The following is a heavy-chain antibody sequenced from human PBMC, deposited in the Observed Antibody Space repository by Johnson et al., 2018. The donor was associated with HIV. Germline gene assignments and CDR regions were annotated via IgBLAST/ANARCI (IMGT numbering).Heavy chain of an antibody. CDR2: ISYDGSNK. CDR1: GFTFSNYD. J-gene: IGHJ3*01. D-gene: IGHD2-15*01. Sequence: QVQLVESGGGVVQPGRSLRLSCAASGFTFSNYDMHWIRQAPGKGLEWVAVISYDGSNKYYADSVKGRFTISRDNSKNTLYLQMGSLRAEDMGVYYCAREVEVVGQDAFDLWGQGTMVTVSS. CDR3: AREVEVVGQDAFDL. V-gene: IGHV3-30*14.